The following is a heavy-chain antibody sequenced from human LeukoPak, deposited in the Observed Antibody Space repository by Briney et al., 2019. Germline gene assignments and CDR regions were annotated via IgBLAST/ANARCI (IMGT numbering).Heavy chain of an antibody. CDR2: ISSSSSYI. D-gene: IGHD6-19*01. V-gene: IGHV3-21*01. J-gene: IGHJ4*02. CDR3: ARGGSGWYPVGY. Sequence: GGSLRLSCAASGFTFSSYSMNRVRQAPGKGLEWVSSISSSSSYIYYADSVKGRFTISRDNAKNSLYLQMNSLRAEDTAVYYCARGGSGWYPVGYWGQGTLVTVSS. CDR1: GFTFSSYS.